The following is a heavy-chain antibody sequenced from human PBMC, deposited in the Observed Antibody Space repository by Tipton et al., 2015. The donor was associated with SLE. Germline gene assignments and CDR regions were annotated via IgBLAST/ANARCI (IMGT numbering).Heavy chain of an antibody. V-gene: IGHV4-34*01. CDR2: INYSGST. D-gene: IGHD3-3*01. CDR1: RGSFSGYH. CDR3: ARGGTVFGVVLNWFDP. J-gene: IGHJ5*02. Sequence: LRLSCTIYRGSFSGYHWSWIRQPPGKGLEWIGEINYSGSTNYNPSLKSRVSISLDKSKNQFSLKLSSVTAADTAVYYCARGGTVFGVVLNWFDPWGQGTLVTVSS.